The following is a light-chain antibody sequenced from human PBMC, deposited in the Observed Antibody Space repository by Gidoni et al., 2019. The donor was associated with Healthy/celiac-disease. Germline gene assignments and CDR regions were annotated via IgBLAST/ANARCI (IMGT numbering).Light chain of an antibody. V-gene: IGKV1-39*01. CDR2: AAS. J-gene: IGKJ1*01. CDR3: QQSYSTLCT. Sequence: DIQLTQSPSSLSLSVGDRFTITCRASQSISSYLNWYQQKPGTARKLLIYAASSLQSGVPSRFSGSGSGTDFTLTMSSLQPDDFATYYWQQSYSTLCTFGEGTKVEIK. CDR1: QSISSY.